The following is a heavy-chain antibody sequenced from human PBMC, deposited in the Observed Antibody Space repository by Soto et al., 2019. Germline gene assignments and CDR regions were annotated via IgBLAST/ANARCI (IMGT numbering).Heavy chain of an antibody. CDR1: GYTFTGHY. J-gene: IGHJ5*02. CDR2: INAYNGNT. V-gene: IGHV1-18*04. D-gene: IGHD2-2*01. Sequence: GASVKVSCKASGYTFTGHYMHWVRQAPGQGLEWMGWINAYNGNTNYAQKLQGRVTMTTDTSTSTAYMELRSLRSDDTAVYYCARDQYCSSTSCYGGFGFDPWGQGTLVTVSS. CDR3: ARDQYCSSTSCYGGFGFDP.